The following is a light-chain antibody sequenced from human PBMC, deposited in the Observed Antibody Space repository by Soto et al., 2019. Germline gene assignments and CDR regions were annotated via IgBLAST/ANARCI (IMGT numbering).Light chain of an antibody. J-gene: IGLJ1*01. CDR2: EVS. V-gene: IGLV2-14*01. CDR3: SSYTSSSTQV. CDR1: SSDVGAYNY. Sequence: QSVLTQPRSVSGSPGQSVTISCTGTSSDVGAYNYVSWYQQYPGKAPKLMIHEVSNRPSGVSNRFSGSKSGNTTSLTISGLQAEDEADYYCSSYTSSSTQVFGTGTKVTVL.